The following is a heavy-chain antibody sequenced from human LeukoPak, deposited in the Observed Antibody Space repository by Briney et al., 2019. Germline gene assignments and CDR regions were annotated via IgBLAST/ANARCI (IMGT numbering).Heavy chain of an antibody. V-gene: IGHV3-23*01. J-gene: IGHJ4*02. CDR3: AKDPPSSGTTFDY. CDR2: ISGNGGAT. CDR1: GFTFSSYA. Sequence: PGGSLRLSCAASGFTFSSYAMSWVRQAPGKGLEWVSAISGNGGATYYADSVKGRFTISRDNSENTLYLQMNSLRAEDTAVYYCAKDPPSSGTTFDYWGQGTLVTVSS. D-gene: IGHD2/OR15-2a*01.